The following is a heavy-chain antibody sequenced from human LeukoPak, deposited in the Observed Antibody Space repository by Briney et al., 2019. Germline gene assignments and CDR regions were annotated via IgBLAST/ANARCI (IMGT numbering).Heavy chain of an antibody. V-gene: IGHV1-18*01. CDR1: GYTFTSYG. CDR3: ARDSSWQWLVHDAFDI. J-gene: IGHJ3*02. Sequence: ASVKVSCKASGYTFTSYGISWVRQAPGQGLEWMGWISAYNGNTNYAQKLQGRVTMTTDTSTSTAYMELRSLRSDDTAVYYCARDSSWQWLVHDAFDIWGQGTMVTVSS. CDR2: ISAYNGNT. D-gene: IGHD6-19*01.